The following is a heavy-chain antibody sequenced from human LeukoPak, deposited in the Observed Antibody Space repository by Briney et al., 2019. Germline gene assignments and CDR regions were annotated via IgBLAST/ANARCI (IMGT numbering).Heavy chain of an antibody. Sequence: PGGSLRLSCAASGFTFSSYAMSWVRQAPGKGLEWVSAISGSGGSTYYADSVKGRFAISRDNSKNTLYLQMNSLRAEDTAVYYCTRGGEYSASPGVDWGQGTLVTVSS. CDR1: GFTFSSYA. J-gene: IGHJ4*02. CDR2: ISGSGGST. CDR3: TRGGEYSASPGVD. D-gene: IGHD6-6*01. V-gene: IGHV3-23*01.